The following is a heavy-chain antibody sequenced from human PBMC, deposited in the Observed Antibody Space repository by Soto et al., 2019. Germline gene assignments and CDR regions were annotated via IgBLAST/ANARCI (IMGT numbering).Heavy chain of an antibody. D-gene: IGHD2-21*01. Sequence: EVQLVESGGDLVQPGGSLRLSCTASGFTFSNYWMSWVRQAPGKGLEWVANIGQDGSQRNYVDSVKGRFTTSRDNAENSLYLQMNSLRAEDTAIYYCASARHIGPWGQGTLVTVAS. CDR1: GFTFSNYW. J-gene: IGHJ5*02. V-gene: IGHV3-7*01. CDR3: ASARHIGP. CDR2: IGQDGSQR.